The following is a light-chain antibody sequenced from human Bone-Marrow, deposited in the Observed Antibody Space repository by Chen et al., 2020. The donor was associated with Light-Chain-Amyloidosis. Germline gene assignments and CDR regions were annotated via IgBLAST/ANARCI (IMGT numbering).Light chain of an antibody. CDR3: SAWDASLNGPV. CDR1: SSNIGRNT. J-gene: IGLJ3*02. V-gene: IGLV1-44*01. CDR2: SVD. Sequence: QPPSASGTPGQRVTISCSGSSSNIGRNTVNWYQQLPGTGPKLLIYSVDQRPSGVPDRFSGSKSGTSASLAISGLQSEDEADYYCSAWDASLNGPVFGGGTKLTVL.